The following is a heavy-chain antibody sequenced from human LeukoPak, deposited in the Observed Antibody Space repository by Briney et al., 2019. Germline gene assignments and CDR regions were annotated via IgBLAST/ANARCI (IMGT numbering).Heavy chain of an antibody. CDR3: ARRYSSRISYRKYNWFDP. CDR1: GGSISSGGYY. J-gene: IGHJ5*02. D-gene: IGHD6-13*01. CDR2: IYYSGST. Sequence: PSETLSLTCTVSGGSISSGGYYWSWIRQHPGKGLEWIGYIYYSGSTYYNPSLKSRVTISVDTSKNQFSLKLSSVTAADTAVYYCARRYSSRISYRKYNWFDPWGQGTLVTVSS. V-gene: IGHV4-31*03.